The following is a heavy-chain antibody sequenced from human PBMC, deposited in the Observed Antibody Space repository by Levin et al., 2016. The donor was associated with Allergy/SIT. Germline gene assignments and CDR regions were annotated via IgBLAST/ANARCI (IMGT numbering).Heavy chain of an antibody. D-gene: IGHD2-2*01. CDR1: GFTFSSYG. V-gene: IGHV3-30*02. Sequence: GESLKISCAASGFTFSSYGMHWVRQAPGKGLEWVAFIRYDGSNKYYADSVKGRFTISRDNSKNTLYLQMNSLRAEDTAVYYCAKDAGYCSSTSCPPGVLRFLEWSSSGYYYYYYGMDVWGQGTTVTVSS. J-gene: IGHJ6*02. CDR3: AKDAGYCSSTSCPPGVLRFLEWSSSGYYYYYYGMDV. CDR2: IRYDGSNK.